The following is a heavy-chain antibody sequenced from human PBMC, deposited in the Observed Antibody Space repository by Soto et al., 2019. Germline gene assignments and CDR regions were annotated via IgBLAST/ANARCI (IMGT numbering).Heavy chain of an antibody. CDR3: TRDLRITIFGVVIMGYYYMDV. J-gene: IGHJ6*03. CDR1: GFTFGDYA. CDR2: IRSKAYGGTT. V-gene: IGHV3-49*03. D-gene: IGHD3-3*01. Sequence: GGSLRLSCTASGFTFGDYAMSWFRQAPGKGLEWVGFIRSKAYGGTTEYAASVKGRFTISRDDSKSIAYLQMNSLKTEDTAVYYCTRDLRITIFGVVIMGYYYMDVWGKGTTVTVSS.